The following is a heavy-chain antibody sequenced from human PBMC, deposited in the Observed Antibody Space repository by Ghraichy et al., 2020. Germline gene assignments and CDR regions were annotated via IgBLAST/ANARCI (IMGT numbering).Heavy chain of an antibody. CDR2: VGYSGNT. D-gene: IGHD5/OR15-5a*01. Sequence: SETLSLTCTVSGASIRSSQYYWGWIRQPPGKELEWVGNVGYSGNTDYNPSLKSRVTMSLDTSNNQFSLKLTSVTAADTAVYYCASHTHVYYWFYWGQGTGVTVSS. V-gene: IGHV4-39*07. CDR3: ASHTHVYYWFY. CDR1: GASIRSSQYY. J-gene: IGHJ4*02.